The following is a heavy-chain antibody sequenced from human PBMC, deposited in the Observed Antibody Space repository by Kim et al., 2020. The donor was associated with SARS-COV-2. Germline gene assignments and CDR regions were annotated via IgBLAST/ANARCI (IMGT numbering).Heavy chain of an antibody. CDR1: GFTVSTNY. Sequence: GGSLRLSCAASGFTVSTNYITCVRQAPGRGLEWVSVIYANGSTYYADSVKGRFSISRDSSKNMVYLQMDSLRAEDTAVYFCARQGYWSGLDYWGQGTLVT. D-gene: IGHD2-15*01. V-gene: IGHV3-53*01. CDR3: ARQGYWSGLDY. CDR2: IYANGST. J-gene: IGHJ4*02.